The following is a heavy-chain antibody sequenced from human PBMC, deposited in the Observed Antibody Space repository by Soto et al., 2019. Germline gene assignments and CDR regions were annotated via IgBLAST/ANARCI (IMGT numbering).Heavy chain of an antibody. CDR1: GGSISSYY. V-gene: IGHV4-59*01. CDR3: ARVAYYYDSSGYYYYYYMDV. Sequence: SETLSLTCTVSGGSISSYYWSWIRQPPGKGLEWIGYIYYSGSTNYNPSLKSRVTISVDTSKNQFSLKLSSVTAADTAVYYCARVAYYYDSSGYYYYYYMDVWGKGITVTVSS. D-gene: IGHD3-22*01. CDR2: IYYSGST. J-gene: IGHJ6*03.